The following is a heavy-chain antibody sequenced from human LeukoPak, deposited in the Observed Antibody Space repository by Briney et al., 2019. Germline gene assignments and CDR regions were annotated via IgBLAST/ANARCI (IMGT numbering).Heavy chain of an antibody. J-gene: IGHJ4*02. CDR2: ISSSGSTI. Sequence: GGSLRLSCAASGFTFSSYEMNGVRQAPGKGLDWLSYISSSGSTIYYADSVKGRFTISRDNAKNSLYLQMNSLRAEDTAVYYCARDPGYSYGREYYFDYWGQGTLVTVSS. CDR1: GFTFSSYE. V-gene: IGHV3-48*03. D-gene: IGHD5-18*01. CDR3: ARDPGYSYGREYYFDY.